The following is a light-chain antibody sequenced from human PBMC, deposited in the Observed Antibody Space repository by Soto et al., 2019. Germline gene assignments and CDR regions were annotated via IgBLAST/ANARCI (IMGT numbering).Light chain of an antibody. Sequence: QSVLTQPASVSGSPGQSITISCTGTSSDVGDYDYVSWYQQHPGKAPKLIIYEVSKRPSGVPDRFSGSKSGNTASLTVSGLQAEDEADYYCTSYAGSNNLVFAGGTKVTVL. J-gene: IGLJ3*02. V-gene: IGLV2-8*01. CDR1: SSDVGDYDY. CDR2: EVS. CDR3: TSYAGSNNLV.